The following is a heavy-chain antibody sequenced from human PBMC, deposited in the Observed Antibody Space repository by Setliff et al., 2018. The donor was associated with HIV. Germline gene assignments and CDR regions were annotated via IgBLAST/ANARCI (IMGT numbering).Heavy chain of an antibody. J-gene: IGHJ4*02. CDR2: INAGNGYT. Sequence: VSVKVSCKASGYTFSRYAMNWVRQAPGQSLEWMGWINAGNGYTKYPQKFQGRVTITSDTSASTAYMELWSLRSEDTAIYYCARDFGGRWTFDYWGQGTLVTVSS. CDR3: ARDFGGRWTFDY. V-gene: IGHV1-3*01. D-gene: IGHD3-10*01. CDR1: GYTFSRYA.